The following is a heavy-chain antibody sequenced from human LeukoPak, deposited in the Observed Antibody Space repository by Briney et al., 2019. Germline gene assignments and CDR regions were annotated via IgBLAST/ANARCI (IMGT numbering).Heavy chain of an antibody. CDR3: ARDKALNC. Sequence: QPGGSLRLSCAGSGFNFSTYEMNWVRQAPGKGLEWLSYISIRGSSIYYADSVKGRFTISRDNAKNSLFLQMNSLRAEDTAVYFCARDKALNCWGQGTPVTVSS. CDR1: GFNFSTYE. J-gene: IGHJ4*02. CDR2: ISIRGSSI. V-gene: IGHV3-48*03.